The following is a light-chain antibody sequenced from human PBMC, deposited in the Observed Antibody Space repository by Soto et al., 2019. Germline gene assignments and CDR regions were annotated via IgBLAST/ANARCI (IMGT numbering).Light chain of an antibody. CDR2: RNS. V-gene: IGLV1-47*01. J-gene: IGLJ2*01. CDR3: AAWEGRLRGVV. Sequence: QSVLTQPPSASGTPGQRVTISCSGSSSNIGSNYVYWYQQLPGTVPQLLIYRNSERPSGVPDRFSGSKSGTSASLAISGLRFEDEADYYCAAWEGRLRGVVFGGGTKLTVL. CDR1: SSNIGSNY.